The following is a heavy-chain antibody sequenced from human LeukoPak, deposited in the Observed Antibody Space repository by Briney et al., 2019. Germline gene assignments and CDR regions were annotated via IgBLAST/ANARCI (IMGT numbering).Heavy chain of an antibody. CDR3: TYGDYPLTY. V-gene: IGHV3-66*01. J-gene: IGHJ4*02. Sequence: GGSLRLSCAASGLPVTDNYWHWVRQPPGKRPEWLSIIYRDGDTKYADSVKGRFTVSRDISKSTLYLQMNRLRAEDTAVYFCTYGDYPLTYWGQGTLVTVSS. CDR2: IYRDGDT. D-gene: IGHD4-17*01. CDR1: GLPVTDNY.